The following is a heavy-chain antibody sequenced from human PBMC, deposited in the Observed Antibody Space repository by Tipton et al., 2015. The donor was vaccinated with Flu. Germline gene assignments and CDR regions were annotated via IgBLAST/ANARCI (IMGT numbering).Heavy chain of an antibody. J-gene: IGHJ4*02. CDR3: ARLPPGSYYDTSGFYRSYFDY. Sequence: VQLVQSGAEVRKPGESLRISCKASGYKFSNNWIGWVRQMPGKGLEWLGIFYPGDSDTRYSPSFHGQVTISADKSISTAYLQWNSLKASDTAMYYCARLPPGSYYDTSGFYRSYFDYWGQGTQVTVSS. CDR1: GYKFSNNW. D-gene: IGHD3-22*01. V-gene: IGHV5-51*01. CDR2: FYPGDSDT.